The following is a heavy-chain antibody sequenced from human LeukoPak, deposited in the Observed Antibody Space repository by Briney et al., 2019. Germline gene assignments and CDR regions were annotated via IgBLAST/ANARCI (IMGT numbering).Heavy chain of an antibody. V-gene: IGHV3-33*01. Sequence: GGSLRLSCAASGISFSSHGMHWVRQAPGKGLEWVAVIWYDGSNKYYADSVKGRFTISRDNSKNTLYLQMNSLRAEDTAVYYCARDRKRYGSDNALDYWGQGTLVTVSS. CDR2: IWYDGSNK. D-gene: IGHD6-25*01. CDR3: ARDRKRYGSDNALDY. J-gene: IGHJ4*02. CDR1: GISFSSHG.